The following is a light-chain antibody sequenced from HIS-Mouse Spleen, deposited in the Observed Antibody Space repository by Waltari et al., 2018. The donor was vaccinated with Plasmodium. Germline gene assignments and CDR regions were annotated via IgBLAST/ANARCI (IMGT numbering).Light chain of an antibody. CDR3: QQRSNWPSLT. CDR2: DAS. V-gene: IGKV3-11*01. J-gene: IGKJ4*01. Sequence: EIVLTQSPATLSLSPGERATLSCRASQSVSSYLAWYQQKPGQAPRLLIYDASNRATGIPDRFRGSGSGTDFTLTISILEPEDFAVYYCQQRSNWPSLTFGGGTKVEIK. CDR1: QSVSSY.